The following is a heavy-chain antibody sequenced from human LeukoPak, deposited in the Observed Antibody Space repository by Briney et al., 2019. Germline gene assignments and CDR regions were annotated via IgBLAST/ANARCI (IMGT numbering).Heavy chain of an antibody. CDR3: AKGRTGNFDY. CDR1: GFTFSTYS. CDR2: SAGGST. V-gene: IGHV3-23*01. Sequence: GGSLRLSCTASGFTFSTYSMNWVRQAPGKGLEWISASAGGSTFYADSVKGRFTISRDNSKNTLFLQMSSLRAEDTAVYYCAKGRTGNFDYWGQGTLVTVSS. D-gene: IGHD3/OR15-3a*01. J-gene: IGHJ4*02.